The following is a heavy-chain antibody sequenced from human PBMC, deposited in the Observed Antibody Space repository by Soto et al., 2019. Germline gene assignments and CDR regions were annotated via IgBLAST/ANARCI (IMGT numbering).Heavy chain of an antibody. D-gene: IGHD6-13*01. CDR1: GGSISSSSYY. V-gene: IGHV4-39*01. J-gene: IGHJ5*02. CDR3: ARQHIAAAGNWFDP. CDR2: IYYSGST. Sequence: QLQLQESGPGLVKPSETLSLTCTVSGGSISSSSYYWGWIRQPPGKGLEWIGSIYYSGSTYYNPSLKSRVTISVDTSKNQFSLKLSSVTAADTAVYYCARQHIAAAGNWFDPWGQGTLVTVSS.